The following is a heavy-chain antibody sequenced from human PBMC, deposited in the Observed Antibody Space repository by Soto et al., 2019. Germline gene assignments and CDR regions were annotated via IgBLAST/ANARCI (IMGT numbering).Heavy chain of an antibody. CDR2: IGAASDT. J-gene: IGHJ6*02. Sequence: GSLRLSCAASGFTFSNSDMHWVRQAPGEGLEGVSGIGAASDTYYPVSVQGRFTVSRDNAKKSLYLQMNSLRAGDTAVYYCARGVLGPGDYYYGMDVWGQGTTVTVSS. CDR1: GFTFSNSD. D-gene: IGHD7-27*01. V-gene: IGHV3-13*01. CDR3: ARGVLGPGDYYYGMDV.